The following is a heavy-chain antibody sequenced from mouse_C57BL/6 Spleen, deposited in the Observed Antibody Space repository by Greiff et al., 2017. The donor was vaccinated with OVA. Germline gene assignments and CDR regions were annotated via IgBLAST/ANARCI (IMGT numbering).Heavy chain of an antibody. CDR1: GYAFSSYW. CDR3: AREDGNWYFDV. Sequence: QVQLKESGAELVKPGASVKISCKASGYAFSSYWMNWVKQRPGKGLEWIGQIYPGDGDTNYNGKFKGKATLTADKSSSTAYMQLSSLTSEDSAVYFCAREDGNWYFDVWGTGTTGTVSS. V-gene: IGHV1-80*01. J-gene: IGHJ1*03. CDR2: IYPGDGDT. D-gene: IGHD2-1*01.